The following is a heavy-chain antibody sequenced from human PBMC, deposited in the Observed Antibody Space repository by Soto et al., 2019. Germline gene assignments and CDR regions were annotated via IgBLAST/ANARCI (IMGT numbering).Heavy chain of an antibody. CDR2: IYYSGST. Sequence: SEFLSLTYSVSGSSVSSGSYYWRWIRHPPWKGLEWIGYIYYSGSTNYNPSLKSRVTISVDTSKNQFSLKLSSVTAADMAVYYCARDKGDRRYFDWSDAFDIWGQGTMVT. V-gene: IGHV4-61*01. CDR3: ARDKGDRRYFDWSDAFDI. J-gene: IGHJ3*02. CDR1: GSSVSSGSYY. D-gene: IGHD3-9*01.